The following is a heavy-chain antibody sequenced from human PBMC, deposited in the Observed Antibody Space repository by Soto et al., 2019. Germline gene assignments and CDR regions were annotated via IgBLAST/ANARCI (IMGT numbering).Heavy chain of an antibody. J-gene: IGHJ5*02. CDR3: ARRFEGDSSSWSWFDP. CDR2: IIPIFGTA. D-gene: IGHD6-13*01. V-gene: IGHV1-69*01. Sequence: QVQLVQSGAEVKKPGSSVKVSCKASGGSFSNYAITWVRQAPGQGLECMGGIIPIFGTANYAQKFQGKVTITADESTSTAYMELSSLRSDDTALYYCARRFEGDSSSWSWFDPWCQGTLVIVSS. CDR1: GGSFSNYA.